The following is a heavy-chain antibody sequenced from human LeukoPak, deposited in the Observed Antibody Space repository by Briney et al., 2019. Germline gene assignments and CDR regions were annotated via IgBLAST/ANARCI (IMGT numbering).Heavy chain of an antibody. D-gene: IGHD4-17*01. CDR1: GYTFTSYG. V-gene: IGHV1-18*01. Sequence: GASVKVSCKASGYTFTSYGISWVRQAPGQGLEWMGWISAYNGNTNYAQKFQERVTITRDMSTSTAYMELSSLRSEDTAVYYCAVRLRQDDYWGQGTLVTVSS. CDR2: ISAYNGNT. J-gene: IGHJ4*02. CDR3: AVRLRQDDY.